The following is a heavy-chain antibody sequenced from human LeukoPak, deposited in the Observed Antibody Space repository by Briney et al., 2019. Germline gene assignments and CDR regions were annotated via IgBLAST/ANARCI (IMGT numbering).Heavy chain of an antibody. CDR1: GYTFTDYY. CDR3: ATDLQNEGTGIR. Sequence: ASVKVSCKVSGYTFTDYYMHWVQQAPGKGLEWMGLVDPEDGETIYAEKFQGRVTITADTSTDTAYMELSSLRSEDTAVYCCATDLQNEGTGIRWGQGTLVTVSS. D-gene: IGHD1-14*01. J-gene: IGHJ4*02. CDR2: VDPEDGET. V-gene: IGHV1-69-2*01.